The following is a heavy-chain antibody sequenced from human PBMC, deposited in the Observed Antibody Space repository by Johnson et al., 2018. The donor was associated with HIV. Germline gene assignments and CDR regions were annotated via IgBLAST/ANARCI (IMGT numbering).Heavy chain of an antibody. J-gene: IGHJ3*02. CDR3: ARDLYAAAAHAFDI. CDR1: GFTFSSYA. Sequence: QVQLVESGGGVVQPGRSLRLSCAASGFTFSSYAMHWVRQAPGKGLEWVAVISYDGSNKYYADSVKGRFTISRDNSKNTLYLQMNSLGAEDTAVYCCARDLYAAAAHAFDIWGQGTMVTVSS. D-gene: IGHD6-13*01. V-gene: IGHV3-30-3*01. CDR2: ISYDGSNK.